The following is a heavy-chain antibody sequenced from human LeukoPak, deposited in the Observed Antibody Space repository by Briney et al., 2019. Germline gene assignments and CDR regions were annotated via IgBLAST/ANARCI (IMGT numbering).Heavy chain of an antibody. CDR3: ARVQVDYDSSGLPRDAFDI. CDR1: GGSISSYY. Sequence: SETLSLTCTVSGGSISSYYWSWIRQPAGKGLEWIGRIYTSGSTNYNPSLKSRVTMSVDTSKNQFSLKLSSVTAADTAVYYCARVQVDYDSSGLPRDAFDIWGQGTMVTVSS. J-gene: IGHJ3*02. V-gene: IGHV4-4*07. CDR2: IYTSGST. D-gene: IGHD3-22*01.